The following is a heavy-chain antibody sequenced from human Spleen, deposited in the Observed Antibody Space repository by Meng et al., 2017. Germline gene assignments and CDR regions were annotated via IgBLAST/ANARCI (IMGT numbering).Heavy chain of an antibody. D-gene: IGHD6-19*01. Sequence: QVRLRESGPGLVRPPETLSLTCTVSGGSVSSISYYWSWIRQPPGRGLEWIGDISYSGSTRYNSSLMSRVTISVDTSKNQFSLKLSSVTAADTAVYYCASQEESGWYAYPGYWGQGTLVTVSS. CDR2: ISYSGST. V-gene: IGHV4-61*01. CDR3: ASQEESGWYAYPGY. CDR1: GGSVSSISYY. J-gene: IGHJ4*02.